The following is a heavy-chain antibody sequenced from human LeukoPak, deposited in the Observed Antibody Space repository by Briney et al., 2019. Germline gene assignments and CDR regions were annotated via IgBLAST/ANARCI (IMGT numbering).Heavy chain of an antibody. J-gene: IGHJ5*02. CDR3: ARDYGSGSYYNAVGIDP. D-gene: IGHD3-10*01. CDR1: GYTFTGYY. V-gene: IGHV1-2*02. Sequence: ASVKVSCKASGYTFTGYYMHWVRQAPGQGLEWMGWINPNSGGTNYAQKFQGRVTMTRDTSISTAYMELSRLRSDDTAVYYCARDYGSGSYYNAVGIDPWGQGTLVTVSS. CDR2: INPNSGGT.